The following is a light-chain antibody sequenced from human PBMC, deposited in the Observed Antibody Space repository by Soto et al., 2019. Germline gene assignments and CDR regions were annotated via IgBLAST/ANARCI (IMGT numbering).Light chain of an antibody. CDR1: QSVSSSY. J-gene: IGKJ4*01. V-gene: IGKV3-20*01. CDR3: QQYSSLLLT. CDR2: GAS. Sequence: EIVLTQSPGTLSLSPGERATLSCRASQSVSSSYLAWYQQKPGQAPRLLIYGASSRATGIPDRFSGSGSETDFTLTISRLEPEESAVYYCQQYSSLLLTFGGGTKVDIK.